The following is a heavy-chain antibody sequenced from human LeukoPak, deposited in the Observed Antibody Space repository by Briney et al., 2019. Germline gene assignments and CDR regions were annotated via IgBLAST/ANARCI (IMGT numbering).Heavy chain of an antibody. CDR3: ARIHFAHNDGGNLFFDY. CDR1: GFSLSTSGMC. V-gene: IGHV2-70*11. D-gene: IGHD4-23*01. CDR2: IDWDDDK. Sequence: SGPALVKPTQTLTLTCTFSGFSLSTSGMCVSCIRQPPGKTLEWLARIDWDDDKYYSTSLKNRLTISTDTSQNQVVLTLTNMDPVDTATYYCARIHFAHNDGGNLFFDYWGQGTLVTVSS. J-gene: IGHJ4*02.